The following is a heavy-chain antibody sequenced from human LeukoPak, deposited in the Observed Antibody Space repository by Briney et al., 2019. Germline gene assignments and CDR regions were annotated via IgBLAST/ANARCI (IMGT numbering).Heavy chain of an antibody. CDR3: ARKTGTTGEAFDY. CDR1: GFTFSNFW. V-gene: IGHV3-7*03. Sequence: GGSLRLSCAASGFTFSNFWMSWVRQAPGKGLEWVANIKVDGSEKYYVDSVKGRFTISRDNAENSLYLQMNSLRAEDTAVYYCARKTGTTGEAFDYWGQGTQVTVSS. J-gene: IGHJ4*02. D-gene: IGHD1-1*01. CDR2: IKVDGSEK.